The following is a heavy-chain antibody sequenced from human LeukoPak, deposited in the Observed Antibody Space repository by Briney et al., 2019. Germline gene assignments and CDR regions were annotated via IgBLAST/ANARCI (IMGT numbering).Heavy chain of an antibody. D-gene: IGHD3-10*01. Sequence: GGSLRLSCAASGFTFSSYGMHWVRQAPGKGLEWVAVISYDGSNKYYADSVKGRFTISRDNSKNTPYLQMNSLRAEDTAVYYCAKDNYYGSGSLDYWGQGTLVTVSS. V-gene: IGHV3-30*18. CDR2: ISYDGSNK. CDR3: AKDNYYGSGSLDY. CDR1: GFTFSSYG. J-gene: IGHJ4*02.